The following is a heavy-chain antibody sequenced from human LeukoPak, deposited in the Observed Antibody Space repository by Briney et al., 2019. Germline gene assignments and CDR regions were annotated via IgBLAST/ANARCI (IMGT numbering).Heavy chain of an antibody. D-gene: IGHD1-1*01. Sequence: ESGPTLVNPTQTLTLPCTFSGSSLSTSGVGVGWIRQPPGKALEWLALIYWNDDKRYSPTLKSRLTITKDTSKNQVVLTMTNMDPVDTATYYCAHRRRERGYFDYWGQGTLVTVSS. CDR3: AHRRRERGYFDY. J-gene: IGHJ4*02. CDR1: GSSLSTSGVG. V-gene: IGHV2-5*01. CDR2: IYWNDDK.